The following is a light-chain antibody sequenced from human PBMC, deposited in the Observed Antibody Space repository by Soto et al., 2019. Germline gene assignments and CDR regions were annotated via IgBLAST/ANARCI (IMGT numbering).Light chain of an antibody. V-gene: IGKV3-20*01. CDR1: QSISVTY. J-gene: IGKJ5*01. CDR2: TTS. Sequence: EIVLTQSPGTLSLSPGERATLSCRASQSISVTYLAWYQQKPGQAPRLLIYTTSIRATGIPDRFSGSGSGTDFTLTISRLEPEDFAVFYCQRYGTSPPTFGQGTRLEIK. CDR3: QRYGTSPPT.